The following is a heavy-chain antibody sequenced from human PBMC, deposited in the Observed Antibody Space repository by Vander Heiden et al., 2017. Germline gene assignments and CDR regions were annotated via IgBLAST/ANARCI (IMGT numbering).Heavy chain of an antibody. CDR3: AKEVVVAATPVHYYYYGMDV. Sequence: QVQLVQSGAAVTKPGSSVTVSCKASAGTFSSYAFRGVGQAPGQGLGWMGGIIPIFGTANYAQKFQGRVTITADESTSTAYMELSSLRSEDTAVYYCAKEVVVAATPVHYYYYGMDVWGQGTTGTVSS. J-gene: IGHJ6*02. CDR2: IIPIFGTA. CDR1: AGTFSSYA. D-gene: IGHD2-15*01. V-gene: IGHV1-69*01.